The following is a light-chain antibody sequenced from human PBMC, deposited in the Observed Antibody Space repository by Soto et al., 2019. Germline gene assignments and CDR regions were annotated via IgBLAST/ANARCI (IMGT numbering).Light chain of an antibody. CDR2: GAT. CDR3: QQLRNYPLT. V-gene: IGKV1-9*01. Sequence: DIQLTQSPSFLSASVGDRVTITRRASQDISNYVTWYQQKPGKAPKLLIFGATALQSGVPSRFSGSGSGTEFTLTISGLQAEDVATYYCQQLRNYPLTFGGGTKVEIK. CDR1: QDISNY. J-gene: IGKJ4*01.